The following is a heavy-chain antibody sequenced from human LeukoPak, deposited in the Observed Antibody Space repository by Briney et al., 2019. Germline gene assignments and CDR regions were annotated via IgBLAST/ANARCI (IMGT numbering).Heavy chain of an antibody. Sequence: GGSLRLSCTASGFTFSAYAMHWVRQAPGKGLEWVAVISYDETNYYYAESVKGRFSISRDDSKNTLVLQMNSLTTEDTGVYYCARARTGSYSSTFEHWGPGTRISVSS. V-gene: IGHV3-30*04. CDR1: GFTFSAYA. CDR2: ISYDETNY. J-gene: IGHJ1*01. D-gene: IGHD1-26*01. CDR3: ARARTGSYSSTFEH.